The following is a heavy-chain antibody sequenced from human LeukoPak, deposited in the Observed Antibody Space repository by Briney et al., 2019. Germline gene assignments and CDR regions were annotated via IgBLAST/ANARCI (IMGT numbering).Heavy chain of an antibody. CDR1: GFTFDDYA. V-gene: IGHV3-9*01. CDR2: ISWNSGSI. CDR3: AKGIGLITFGGVPFDY. D-gene: IGHD3-16*01. Sequence: PGRSLRLSCAASGFTFDDYAMHWVRQAPGKGLEWVSGISWNSGSIGYADSVKGRFTISRDNAKNSLYLQMNSLRAEDTALYYCAKGIGLITFGGVPFDYWGQGTLVTVSS. J-gene: IGHJ4*02.